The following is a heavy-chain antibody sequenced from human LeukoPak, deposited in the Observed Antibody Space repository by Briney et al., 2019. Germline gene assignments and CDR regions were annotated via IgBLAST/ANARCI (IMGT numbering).Heavy chain of an antibody. CDR3: ARGMSVGYCSSTSCRTYYYYYMDV. V-gene: IGHV1-69*01. J-gene: IGHJ6*03. CDR2: IIPIFGTA. D-gene: IGHD2-2*01. Sequence: SVKVSCKASGGTFSSYAISWVRQAPGQGLEWMGGIIPIFGTANYAQEFQGRVTITADESTSTAYMELSSLRSEDTAVYYCARGMSVGYCSSTSCRTYYYYYMDVWGKGTTVTVSS. CDR1: GGTFSSYA.